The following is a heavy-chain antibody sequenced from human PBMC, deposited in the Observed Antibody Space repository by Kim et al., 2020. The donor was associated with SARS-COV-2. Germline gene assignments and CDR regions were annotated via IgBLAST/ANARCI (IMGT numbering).Heavy chain of an antibody. CDR2: IDPSDSYT. J-gene: IGHJ5*02. CDR1: GYSFPSYW. D-gene: IGHD6-19*01. V-gene: IGHV5-10-1*01. CDR3: ARHWGLSSGLPSTHWFDP. Sequence: GESLKISCKGSGYSFPSYWISWVRQMPGKGLEWMGRIDPSDSYTNYSPSFQGHVTISADTSISTAYLQWSSLKASDTAMYYCARHWGLSSGLPSTHWFDPWGQGTLVTVSS.